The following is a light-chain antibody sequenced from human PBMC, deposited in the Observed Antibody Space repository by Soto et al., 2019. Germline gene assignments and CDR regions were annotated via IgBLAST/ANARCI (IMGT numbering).Light chain of an antibody. V-gene: IGLV2-8*01. Sequence: QSALTQPPSASGSPGQSVTISCTGTSSDVGGYNFVSWYQQHPGKAPKLMIYEVTKRPSGVPARFSGSKSGNTASLTVSGLQAEDEADYYCSSYAGSKNFVVFGGGTQLTVL. CDR2: EVT. J-gene: IGLJ2*01. CDR3: SSYAGSKNFVV. CDR1: SSDVGGYNF.